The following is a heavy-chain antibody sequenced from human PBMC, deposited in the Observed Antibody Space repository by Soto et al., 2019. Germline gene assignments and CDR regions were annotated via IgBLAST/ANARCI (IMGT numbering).Heavy chain of an antibody. V-gene: IGHV4-59*01. J-gene: IGHJ4*02. D-gene: IGHD3-22*01. CDR2: IYYSGST. Sequence: SETLSLTCTVSGGSISSYYWSWIRQPPGKGLEWIGYIYYSGSTNYSPSLKSRVTISVDTSKNQFSLKLSSVTAADTAVYYCATRSYYDSSGFDYWGQGTLVTVSS. CDR1: GGSISSYY. CDR3: ATRSYYDSSGFDY.